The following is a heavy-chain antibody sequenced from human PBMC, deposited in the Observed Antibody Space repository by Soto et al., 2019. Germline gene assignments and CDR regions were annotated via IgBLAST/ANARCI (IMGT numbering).Heavy chain of an antibody. Sequence: QVQLVESGGALVKPGGSLTLSCAASGFTFSKNYMTWVRQGPGTGLEWVSSISGSGSTIYYAASVKGRFTVSRDNANNSLHLQMNTLRAEDTALYFCARQTGGRHDAFDVWGLGTMGTVSS. J-gene: IGHJ3*01. CDR3: ARQTGGRHDAFDV. V-gene: IGHV3-11*01. CDR2: ISGSGSTI. CDR1: GFTFSKNY.